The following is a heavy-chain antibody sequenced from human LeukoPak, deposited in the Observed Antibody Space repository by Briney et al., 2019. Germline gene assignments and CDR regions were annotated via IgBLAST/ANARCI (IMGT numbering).Heavy chain of an antibody. D-gene: IGHD2-15*01. CDR1: GGSISSSSYY. CDR3: ARASCSGGSCYGGPRWFDP. J-gene: IGHJ5*02. V-gene: IGHV4-39*07. CDR2: IYYSGST. Sequence: SETLSLTCTVSGGSISSSSYYWGWIRQPPGKGLEWIGSIYYSGSTYYNPSLKSRVTISVDTSKNQFSLKLSSVTAADTAVYYCARASCSGGSCYGGPRWFDPWGQGTLVTVSS.